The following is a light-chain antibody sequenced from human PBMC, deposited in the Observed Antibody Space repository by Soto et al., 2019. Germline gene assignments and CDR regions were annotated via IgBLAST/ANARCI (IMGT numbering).Light chain of an antibody. CDR3: KQYNKWPPIT. CDR1: RSVSSN. Sequence: IVLKKTPVTVSLSRKERATLSCRASRSVSSNLAWYQQKPGQAPRLLIYGASTRATGIPARFSGSGSGTDFTLTISSLHSEDFAVYYCKQYNKWPPITFGQGTRLEIK. V-gene: IGKV3-15*01. J-gene: IGKJ5*01. CDR2: GAS.